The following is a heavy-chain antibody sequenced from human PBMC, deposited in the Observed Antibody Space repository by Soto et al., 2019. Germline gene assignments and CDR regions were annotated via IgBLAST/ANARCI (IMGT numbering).Heavy chain of an antibody. CDR3: ARRYCSGGSCFDY. D-gene: IGHD2-15*01. V-gene: IGHV3-53*01. Sequence: EVQLVESGGGLIQPGGSLRLSCAASGFTVSSNYMTWVRQAPGKGLEWVSVIYSGGSTYYADSVKGRFTISRDNSQNTLYLQMNSLRAEDTAVYYCARRYCSGGSCFDYWGQGTLVTVSS. CDR1: GFTVSSNY. J-gene: IGHJ4*02. CDR2: IYSGGST.